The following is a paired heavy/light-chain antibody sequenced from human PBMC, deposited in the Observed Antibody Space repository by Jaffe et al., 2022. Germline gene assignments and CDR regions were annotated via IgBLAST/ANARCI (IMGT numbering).Light chain of an antibody. Sequence: DIVMTQTPLSLSVTPGQPASISCKSSQSLLHSDGKTYLYWYLQKPGQSPQLLIYEVSSRFSGVPDRFSGSGSGTDFTLKISRVEAEDVGVYYCMQGIHPPTLTFGGGTKVEIK. J-gene: IGKJ4*01. CDR2: EVS. V-gene: IGKV2-29*02. CDR1: QSLLHSDGKTY. CDR3: MQGIHPPTLT.
Heavy chain of an antibody. CDR3: ASPGGIVVVPAAMGRGRWFDP. J-gene: IGHJ5*02. CDR1: GFTFSSYA. V-gene: IGHV3-23*01. Sequence: EVQLLESGGGLVQPGGSLRLSCAASGFTFSSYAMSWVRQAPGKGLEWVSAISGSGGSTYYADSVKGRFTISRDNSKNTLYLQMNSLRAEDTAVYYCASPGGIVVVPAAMGRGRWFDPWGQGTLVTVSS. CDR2: ISGSGGST. D-gene: IGHD2-2*01.